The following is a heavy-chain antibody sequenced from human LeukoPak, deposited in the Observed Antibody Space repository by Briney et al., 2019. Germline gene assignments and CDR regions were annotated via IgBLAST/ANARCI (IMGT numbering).Heavy chain of an antibody. Sequence: GMSLRLSCAASGFTFNDYGMTWVRQAPGKGLEWVSTISRGIGTAYYSDSVRGRLTISRDNSEKTLFLQMNSLRAEDTAIYYCAKGVLGCSSGTCFVFDSWGQGTLVTVSS. D-gene: IGHD2-2*01. J-gene: IGHJ4*02. CDR2: ISRGIGTA. CDR3: AKGVLGCSSGTCFVFDS. V-gene: IGHV3-23*01. CDR1: GFTFNDYG.